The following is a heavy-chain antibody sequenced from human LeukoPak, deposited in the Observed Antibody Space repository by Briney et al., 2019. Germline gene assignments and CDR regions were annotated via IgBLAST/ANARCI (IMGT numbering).Heavy chain of an antibody. CDR3: ARERYSTIQNDGLDL. CDR2: ITADSSDI. J-gene: IGHJ3*01. V-gene: IGHV3-21*01. CDR1: GLTLRSYS. D-gene: IGHD2-2*01. Sequence: NPGGSLRLSCAASGLTLRSYSMNWVRQAPGKWLEWVSSITADSSDIYYSDSVKGRFTISRDNAKNSLYLQMNSLRAEDTAVYYCARERYSTIQNDGLDLWGRGTMVTVSP.